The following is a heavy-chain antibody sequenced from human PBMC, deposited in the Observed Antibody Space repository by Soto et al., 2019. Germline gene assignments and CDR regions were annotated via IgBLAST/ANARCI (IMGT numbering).Heavy chain of an antibody. CDR2: IYYSGST. CDR1: GGSISSGGYY. CDR3: ARVGMIGARDY. J-gene: IGHJ4*02. D-gene: IGHD3-22*01. V-gene: IGHV4-31*03. Sequence: QVQLQESGPGLVKPSQTLSLTCTVSGGSISSGGYYWSWIRQHPGKGLEWIGYIYYSGSTYYNPAPKGRVTSAADTSKNPVSLKLSSVTAADTAVYSCARVGMIGARDYWGQGTLVTVSS.